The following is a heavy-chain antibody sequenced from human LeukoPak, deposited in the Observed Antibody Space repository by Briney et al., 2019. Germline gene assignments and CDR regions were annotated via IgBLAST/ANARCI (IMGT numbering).Heavy chain of an antibody. CDR3: ARLSYDILTGYYKGPYYFDY. D-gene: IGHD3-9*01. J-gene: IGHJ4*02. CDR2: IYYSGST. CDR1: GGSFSGYY. V-gene: IGHV4-34*01. Sequence: SETLSLTCAVYGGSFSGYYWSWIRQPPGKGLEWIGSIYYSGSTYYNPSLKSRVTISVDTSKNQFSLKLSSVTAADTAVYYCARLSYDILTGYYKGPYYFDYWGQGTLVTVSS.